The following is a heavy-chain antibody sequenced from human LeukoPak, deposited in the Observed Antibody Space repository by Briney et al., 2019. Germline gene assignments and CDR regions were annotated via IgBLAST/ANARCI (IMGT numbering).Heavy chain of an antibody. V-gene: IGHV4-30-2*01. CDR1: GGSISSGGYS. D-gene: IGHD6-13*01. CDR3: ARVGSSWYVSDY. Sequence: SETLSLACAVSGGSISSGGYSWSWIRQPPGKGLEWIGYIYHSGSTNYNPSLKSRVTISVDKSKNQFSLKLSSVTAADTAVYYCARVGSSWYVSDYWGQGTLVTVSS. J-gene: IGHJ4*02. CDR2: IYHSGST.